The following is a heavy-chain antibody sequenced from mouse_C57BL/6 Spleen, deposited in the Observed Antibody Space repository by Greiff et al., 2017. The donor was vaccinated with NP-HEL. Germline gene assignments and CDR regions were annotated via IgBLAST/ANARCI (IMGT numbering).Heavy chain of an antibody. D-gene: IGHD3-2*02. CDR3: ASHSSGTYYFDY. Sequence: VQLQQSVAELVRPGASVKLSCTASGFNIKNTYLHWVKQRPEQGLGWIGRIDPANGNTKYAPKFQGKATITADTSSNTAYLQLSSLTSEDTASYYCASHSSGTYYFDYWGQGTTLTVSS. CDR1: GFNIKNTY. J-gene: IGHJ2*01. V-gene: IGHV14-3*01. CDR2: IDPANGNT.